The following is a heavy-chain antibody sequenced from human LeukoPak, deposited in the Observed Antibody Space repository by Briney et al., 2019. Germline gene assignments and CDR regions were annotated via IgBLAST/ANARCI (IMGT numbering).Heavy chain of an antibody. D-gene: IGHD2-15*01. CDR1: GFTFSDCG. CDR2: IWYDGGKK. J-gene: IGHJ3*01. V-gene: IGHV3-33*01. CDR3: VRYCNGGSCYRAAFDV. Sequence: QTGGSLRLSCAASGFTFSDCGMYWVRQAPGKGLEWVALIWYDGGKKYYTDSVRGRFTISRDNSKNTLYLQMDSLRAEDTAVYYCVRYCNGGSCYRAAFDVWGPGTMVTVSS.